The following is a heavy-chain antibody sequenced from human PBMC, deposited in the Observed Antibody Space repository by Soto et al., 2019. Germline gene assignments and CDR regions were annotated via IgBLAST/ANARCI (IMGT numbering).Heavy chain of an antibody. CDR2: INGDGSST. D-gene: IGHD3-10*01. CDR3: ARALDSGY. CDR1: GFTFSSHW. J-gene: IGHJ4*02. Sequence: EVQLVESGGGLVQPGGSLRLSCAASGFTFSSHWMHWVRQAPGKGLVWVSRINGDGSSTTYADSVKGRFTISRDNAKNTLYLQMNSLRADDTAVYYCARALDSGYWGQGTLVTVSS. V-gene: IGHV3-74*01.